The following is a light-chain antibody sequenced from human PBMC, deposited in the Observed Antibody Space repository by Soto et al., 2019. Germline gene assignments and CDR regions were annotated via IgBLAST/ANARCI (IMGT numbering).Light chain of an antibody. CDR2: DTS. Sequence: TQSPSTLSASLGDRVTLSCRASQTLSNSFIAWYQQKPGQAPRLLIYDTSSRATGVPDRYSASGSGTDFTLTISRLEPEDFAVFFCQQYGTSEIIFGQGTRLEIK. CDR3: QQYGTSEII. V-gene: IGKV3-20*01. J-gene: IGKJ5*01. CDR1: QTLSNSF.